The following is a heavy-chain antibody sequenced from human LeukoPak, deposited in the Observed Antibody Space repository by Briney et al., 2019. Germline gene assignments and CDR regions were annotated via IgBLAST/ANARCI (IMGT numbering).Heavy chain of an antibody. Sequence: GGSLRLSCAASGFTFSSYGMHWVRQAPGKGLEWVAVIWYDGSNKYYADSVKGRFTISRDNSKNTLYLQMNSLRAEDTAVYYCARGLRITMIEGAFDIWGQGTMVTVSS. J-gene: IGHJ3*02. V-gene: IGHV3-33*01. CDR1: GFTFSSYG. CDR2: IWYDGSNK. CDR3: ARGLRITMIEGAFDI. D-gene: IGHD3-22*01.